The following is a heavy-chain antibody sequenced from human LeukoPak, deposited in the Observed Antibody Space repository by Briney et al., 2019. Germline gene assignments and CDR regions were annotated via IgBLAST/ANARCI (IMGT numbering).Heavy chain of an antibody. CDR1: GFTVSGNY. D-gene: IGHD5-18*01. CDR2: IYSGGST. CDR3: ARGSIVDTAMVAYYYGMDV. V-gene: IGHV3-53*01. Sequence: GGSLRLSYAASGFTVSGNYMSWVRQAPGKGLEWVSVIYSGGSTYYADSVKDRFTISRDNSKNTLYLQMNSLRAEDTAVYYCARGSIVDTAMVAYYYGMDVWGQGTTVTVSS. J-gene: IGHJ6*02.